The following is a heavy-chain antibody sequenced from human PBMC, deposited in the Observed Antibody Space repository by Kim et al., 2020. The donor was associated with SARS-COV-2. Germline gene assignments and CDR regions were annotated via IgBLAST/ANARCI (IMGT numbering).Heavy chain of an antibody. CDR2: INTDRRST. CDR1: GFTFSHYM. CDR3: TSHRYCSEDYCYPF. V-gene: IGHV3-74*01. Sequence: GGSLRLSCAASGFTFSHYMMHWVRQAPGKGLVWVSRINTDRRSTNYADSVKGRFTISRDNAKNTLYLQMNSLRAEDTAIYYCTSHRYCSEDYCYPFWGQGTLVAVSS. J-gene: IGHJ4*02. D-gene: IGHD2-15*01.